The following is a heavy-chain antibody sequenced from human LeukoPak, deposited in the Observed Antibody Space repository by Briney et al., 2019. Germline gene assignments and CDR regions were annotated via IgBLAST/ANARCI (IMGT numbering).Heavy chain of an antibody. CDR1: GGSVSSGSYY. CDR3: ARVSVTTDAFDI. D-gene: IGHD4-17*01. CDR2: IYYSGST. V-gene: IGHV4-61*01. Sequence: SETLSLTCTVSGGSVSSGSYYWRWIRQPPGKGLEWIGYIYYSGSTNYNPSLKSRVTISVDTSKNRFSLKLSSVTAADTAVYYCARVSVTTDAFDIWGQGTMVTVSS. J-gene: IGHJ3*02.